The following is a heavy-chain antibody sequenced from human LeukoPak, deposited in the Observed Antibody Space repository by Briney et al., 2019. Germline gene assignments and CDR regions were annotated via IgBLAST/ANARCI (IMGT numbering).Heavy chain of an antibody. D-gene: IGHD1-7*01. Sequence: GGSMRLSCAASGFTFSRYWMTWVRQAPGKGLEWVANIKEDGSEKYYVDSVKGRFTISRDNANNSLCLQMNSLRAEDTAVYYCARGGGTNDLWGQGTMVTVSS. J-gene: IGHJ3*01. CDR2: IKEDGSEK. CDR3: ARGGGTNDL. CDR1: GFTFSRYW. V-gene: IGHV3-7*04.